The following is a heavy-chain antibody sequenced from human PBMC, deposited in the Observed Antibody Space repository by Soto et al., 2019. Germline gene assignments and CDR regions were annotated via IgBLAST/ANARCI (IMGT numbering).Heavy chain of an antibody. CDR1: GFTFGDYA. Sequence: PGGSLRLSCTASGFTFGDYAMSWFRQAPGKGLEWVGFIRSKAYGGTTEYAASVKGRFTISRDDSKSIAYLQMNSLKTEDTAVYYCTRVLAHCTNGVCYTYYYYGMDVWGQGTTVTV. J-gene: IGHJ6*02. CDR2: IRSKAYGGTT. CDR3: TRVLAHCTNGVCYTYYYYGMDV. D-gene: IGHD2-8*01. V-gene: IGHV3-49*03.